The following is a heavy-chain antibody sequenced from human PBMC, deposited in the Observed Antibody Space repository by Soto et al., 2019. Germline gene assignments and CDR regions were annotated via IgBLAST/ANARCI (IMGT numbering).Heavy chain of an antibody. CDR3: ARGHGVATTMGWFDP. J-gene: IGHJ5*02. V-gene: IGHV3-33*01. Sequence: PGGSLRLSCEASGFTFSSYGIHWVRQAPGKGLEWVAVIWYDGSNKYYADSVKGRFSISRDNSKNTLYLLMNSLRAEDTAVYYCARGHGVATTMGWFDPWGQGTLVTVSS. CDR1: GFTFSSYG. D-gene: IGHD5-12*01. CDR2: IWYDGSNK.